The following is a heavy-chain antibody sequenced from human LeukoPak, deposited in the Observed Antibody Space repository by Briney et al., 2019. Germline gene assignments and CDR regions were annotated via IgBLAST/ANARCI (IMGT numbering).Heavy chain of an antibody. CDR3: ARNGWYSIDY. CDR2: INQSGGT. J-gene: IGHJ4*02. Sequence: SETLSLTCAVYGGSISGDYWSWIRQPPGKGLEWIGEINQSGGTNYNPSLKSRVAISVDMSKNQFSLKLGSVTAADTGLYYCARNGWYSIDYWGQGTLVTASS. D-gene: IGHD6-19*01. CDR1: GGSISGDY. V-gene: IGHV4-34*01.